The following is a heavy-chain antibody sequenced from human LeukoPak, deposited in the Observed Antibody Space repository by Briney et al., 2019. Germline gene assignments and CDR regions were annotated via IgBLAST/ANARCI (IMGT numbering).Heavy chain of an antibody. CDR3: ARVPGVN. CDR1: VVSFSVYY. Sequence: SETLSLTCAVYVVSFSVYYWSSIRQPPGKGLEWIGEINHSGSTNYNPSLKSRVTIPVDTSKNQFSLKLSSVTAADTAVYYCARVPGVNWGQGTLVTVSS. CDR2: INHSGST. V-gene: IGHV4-34*01. J-gene: IGHJ4*02. D-gene: IGHD1-14*01.